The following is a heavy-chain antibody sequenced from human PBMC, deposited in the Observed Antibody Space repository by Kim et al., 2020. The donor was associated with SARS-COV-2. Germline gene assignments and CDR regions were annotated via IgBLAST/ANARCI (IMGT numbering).Heavy chain of an antibody. J-gene: IGHJ2*01. CDR1: GYSFTSYW. CDR3: ARHRPAAMGDYFCLYFDL. D-gene: IGHD2-2*01. V-gene: IGHV5-51*01. CDR2: IYPGDSDT. Sequence: GESLKISCKGSGYSFTSYWIGWVRQMPGKGLEWMGIIYPGDSDTRYSPSFQGQVTISADKSISTAYLQWSSLKASDTAMYYCARHRPAAMGDYFCLYFDLWGRGTLVTVSS.